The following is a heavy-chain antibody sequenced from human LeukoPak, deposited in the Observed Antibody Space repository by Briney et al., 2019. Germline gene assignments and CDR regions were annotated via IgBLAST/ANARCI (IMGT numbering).Heavy chain of an antibody. D-gene: IGHD3-22*01. Sequence: GGSLRLSCAASGFTFSSYAMSWVRQASGKGLEWVSAISGSGGSTYYADSVKGRFTISRDNSKNTLYLQMNSLRAEDTAVYYCAKDPALVGYDSSGYVDYWGQGTLVTVSS. J-gene: IGHJ4*02. V-gene: IGHV3-23*01. CDR1: GFTFSSYA. CDR3: AKDPALVGYDSSGYVDY. CDR2: ISGSGGST.